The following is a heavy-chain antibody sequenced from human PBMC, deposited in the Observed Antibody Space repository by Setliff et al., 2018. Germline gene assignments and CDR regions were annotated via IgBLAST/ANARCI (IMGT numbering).Heavy chain of an antibody. Sequence: SETLSLTCTVSGDSISSGSYYWTWIRQPAGKGLEWIGHFHTGGSTNYNRSLRSRVSISVDTSKNQFSLKLSSLTAADTATYYCARAGPTVTFFRVLVISWWDPWGQGSLVTVPQ. V-gene: IGHV4-61*09. CDR2: FHTGGST. CDR3: ARAGPTVTFFRVLVISWWDP. CDR1: GDSISSGSYY. J-gene: IGHJ5*02. D-gene: IGHD3-3*01.